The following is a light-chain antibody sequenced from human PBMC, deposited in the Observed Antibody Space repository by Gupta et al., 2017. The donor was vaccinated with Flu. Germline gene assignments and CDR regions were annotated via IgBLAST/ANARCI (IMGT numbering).Light chain of an antibody. CDR2: DIS. CDR3: SSDTSSSNLV. V-gene: IGLV2-14*04. CDR1: SSDVGGYNY. Sequence: WITLSCTGTSSDVGGYNYVSWYQQHPGKAPKLMIYDISKRPAGVSNRFSGSKSGNTASLTISGLQAEDEADYYCSSDTSSSNLVFGGGTKLTVL. J-gene: IGLJ3*02.